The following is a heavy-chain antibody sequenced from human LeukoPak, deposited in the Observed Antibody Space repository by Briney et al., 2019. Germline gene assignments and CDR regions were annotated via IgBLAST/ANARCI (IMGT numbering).Heavy chain of an antibody. CDR1: GGSISSYY. Sequence: PSETLSLTCTVSGGSISSYYWSWIRQPAGKGLEWIGRIYTSGSTNYNPSLKSRVTMSVDTSKNQFSLKLSSVTAADTAVYYCARDTHTYCSSTSCYDHYYYYYMDVWGKGTTVTVSS. CDR3: ARDTHTYCSSTSCYDHYYYYYMDV. D-gene: IGHD2-2*01. V-gene: IGHV4-4*07. J-gene: IGHJ6*03. CDR2: IYTSGST.